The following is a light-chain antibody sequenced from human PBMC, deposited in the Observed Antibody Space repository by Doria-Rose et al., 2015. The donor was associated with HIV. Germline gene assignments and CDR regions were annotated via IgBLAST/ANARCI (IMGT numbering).Light chain of an antibody. J-gene: IGKJ3*01. CDR2: WAS. CDR3: QQYYDTPS. CDR1: QSLLYTSKNY. Sequence: EIVMTQSSESLGMSLGERATLNCKSNQSLLYTSKNYLAWYQQQPGQPPKLLIYWASTRQSGVPARFSGSGSVTDCTLTISSLEAEDVAVYYCQQYYDTPSFGPGTTVDIK. V-gene: IGKV4-1*01.